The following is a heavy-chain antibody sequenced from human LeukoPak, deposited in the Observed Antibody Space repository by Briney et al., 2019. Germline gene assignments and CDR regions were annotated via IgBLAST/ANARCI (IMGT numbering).Heavy chain of an antibody. V-gene: IGHV4-4*07. J-gene: IGHJ4*02. Sequence: SETLSPTCSVSGGSISNYYWNWLRQPAGKGLEWIGRIYASGSTNYNPSLKSRVTISMDKSKNHFSPNLKSVTAADTAFYYCARDFYGDDGHHPFDYWGQGIQVTVSS. CDR3: ARDFYGDDGHHPFDY. CDR1: GGSISNYY. D-gene: IGHD2/OR15-2a*01. CDR2: IYASGST.